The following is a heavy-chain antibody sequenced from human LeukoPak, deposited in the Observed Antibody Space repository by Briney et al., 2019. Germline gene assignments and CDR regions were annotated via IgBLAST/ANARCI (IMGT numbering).Heavy chain of an antibody. V-gene: IGHV3-7*01. D-gene: IGHD6-19*01. CDR1: GLTVSSNY. CDR2: IKQDGSEK. CDR3: ASPRSSGWYGDDAFDI. J-gene: IGHJ3*02. Sequence: PGGSLRLSCAASGLTVSSNYVSWVRQAPGKGLEWVANIKQDGSEKYYVDSVKGRFTISRDNAKNSLYLQMNSLRAEDTAVYYCASPRSSGWYGDDAFDIWGQGTMVTVSS.